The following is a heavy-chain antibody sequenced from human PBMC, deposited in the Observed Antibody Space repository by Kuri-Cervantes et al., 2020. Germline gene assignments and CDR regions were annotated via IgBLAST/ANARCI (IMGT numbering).Heavy chain of an antibody. CDR3: ASWGGAAAGMGNYYYGMDV. V-gene: IGHV3-30*03. CDR2: ISYDGSNK. D-gene: IGHD6-13*01. J-gene: IGHJ6*02. CDR1: GFTFSSYG. Sequence: GGSLRLSCAASGFTFSSYGMHWVRQAPGKGLEWVAVISYDGSNKYYADSVKGRFTISRDNSKNTLYLQMNSLRAEDTAVYYCASWGGAAAGMGNYYYGMDVWGQGTTVTVSS.